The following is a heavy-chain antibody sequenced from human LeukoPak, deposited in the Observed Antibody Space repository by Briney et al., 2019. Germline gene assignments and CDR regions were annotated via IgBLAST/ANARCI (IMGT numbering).Heavy chain of an antibody. D-gene: IGHD2-15*01. J-gene: IGHJ4*02. CDR1: GGSIGSGGYY. CDR2: INHSGST. V-gene: IGHV4-39*07. Sequence: SETLSLTCTVSGGSIGSGGYYWSWIRQPPGKGLEWIGEINHSGSTNYNPSLKSRVTISVDTSKNQFSLKLSSVTAADTAVYYCARGGSVNSIGKLVVPAAQSKKYCSGGSCYSLIFDYWGQGTLVTVSS. CDR3: ARGGSVNSIGKLVVPAAQSKKYCSGGSCYSLIFDY.